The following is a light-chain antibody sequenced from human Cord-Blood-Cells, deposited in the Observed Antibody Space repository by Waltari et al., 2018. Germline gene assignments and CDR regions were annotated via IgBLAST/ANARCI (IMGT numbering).Light chain of an antibody. J-gene: IGLJ3*02. CDR2: EGS. CDR3: CSYAGSSTWV. V-gene: IGLV2-23*01. CDR1: SSDVGSYNL. Sequence: QSALTQPASVSGSPGQSITISCTGTSSDVGSYNLVSWYQQHPGKAPKLMIYEGSKRPSGVSNRFSGPKSGKTASLSISGLQAEDEADYYCCSYAGSSTWVFGGGTKLTVL.